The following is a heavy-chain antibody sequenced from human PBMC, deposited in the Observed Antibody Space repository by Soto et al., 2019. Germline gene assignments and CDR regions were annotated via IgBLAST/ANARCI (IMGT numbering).Heavy chain of an antibody. V-gene: IGHV4-59*01. D-gene: IGHD3-16*02. J-gene: IGHJ4*02. CDR3: ARSPDSVVQENYDYIWGSYRPPEYFDY. CDR1: GGSISSYY. CDR2: IYYSGST. Sequence: KPSETLSLTCTVSGGSISSYYWSWIRQPPGKGLEWIGYIYYSGSTNYNPSLKSRVTISVDTSKNQFSLKLSSVTAADTAVYYCARSPDSVVQENYDYIWGSYRPPEYFDYWGQGTLVTVSS.